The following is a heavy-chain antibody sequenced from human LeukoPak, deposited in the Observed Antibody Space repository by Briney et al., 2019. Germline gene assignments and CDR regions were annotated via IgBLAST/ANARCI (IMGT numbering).Heavy chain of an antibody. Sequence: PGGSLRLSCAASGFTFSDYHMSWIRQAPGKGLEWVSYISSSGSTIYYADSVKGRFTISRDNAKNSLYLQMNSLRAEDTAVYYCARVGVITTWVFDYWGQGTLVTVSS. D-gene: IGHD3-22*01. CDR3: ARVGVITTWVFDY. CDR1: GFTFSDYH. J-gene: IGHJ4*02. V-gene: IGHV3-11*04. CDR2: ISSSGSTI.